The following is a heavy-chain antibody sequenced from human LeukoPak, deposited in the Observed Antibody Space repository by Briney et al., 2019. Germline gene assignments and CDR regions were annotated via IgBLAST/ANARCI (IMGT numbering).Heavy chain of an antibody. J-gene: IGHJ4*02. CDR1: GGTFSSYA. D-gene: IGHD3-22*01. CDR3: ARSGDYFDSSGYYPSDY. V-gene: IGHV1-69*04. Sequence: GASVKVSCKASGGTFSSYAISWVRQAPGQGLEWMGRIIPILGVANYAQKFQGRVTITADKSTNTAYMELSSLRFEDTAVYYCARSGDYFDSSGYYPSDYWGQGSLVTVSS. CDR2: IIPILGVA.